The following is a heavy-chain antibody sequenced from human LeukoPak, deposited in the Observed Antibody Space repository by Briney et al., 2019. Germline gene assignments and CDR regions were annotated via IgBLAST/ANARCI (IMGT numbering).Heavy chain of an antibody. J-gene: IGHJ4*02. CDR1: GFTFSSYW. V-gene: IGHV3-13*01. Sequence: GGSLRLSCAASGFTFSSYWMNWVRQAPGKGLVWVSAIGTAGDTYYPGSAKGRFTISRENAKNSLYLQMNSLRAGDTAVYYCARLSSSPWDYFDYWGQGTLVTVSS. D-gene: IGHD6-6*01. CDR3: ARLSSSPWDYFDY. CDR2: IGTAGDT.